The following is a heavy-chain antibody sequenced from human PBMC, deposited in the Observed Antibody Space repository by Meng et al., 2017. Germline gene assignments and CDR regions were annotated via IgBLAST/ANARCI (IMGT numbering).Heavy chain of an antibody. CDR2: IERKSDGGTI. CDR3: ATGAAAADH. Sequence: QRVGSGGGLVKPGGSLRLACVDWGLRFTEAGMSWVRQAPGKGLEWVGRIERKSDGGTIYYAAPVKGRFTISRDDSKNTLYLQMDSLINEDTAVYFCATGAAAADHWGQGTPVTVSS. V-gene: IGHV3-15*04. CDR1: GLRFTEAG. J-gene: IGHJ4*02. D-gene: IGHD6-13*01.